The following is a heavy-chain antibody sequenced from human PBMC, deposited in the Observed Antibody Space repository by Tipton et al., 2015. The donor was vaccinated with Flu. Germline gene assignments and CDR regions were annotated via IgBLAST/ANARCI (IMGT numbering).Heavy chain of an antibody. J-gene: IGHJ6*02. D-gene: IGHD3-10*01. CDR1: GGSISSGTHY. CDR2: IYTSGST. V-gene: IGHV4-61*02. CDR3: ARDDGDYGSESYHYYYGMDV. Sequence: LRLSCTVSGGSISSGTHYWSWIRQPAGKGLEWIGRIYTSGSTNYNPSLKTRVTISVDTSKNQFSLKLSSVTAADTAVYYCARDDGDYGSESYHYYYGMDVWGQGTTVTVSS.